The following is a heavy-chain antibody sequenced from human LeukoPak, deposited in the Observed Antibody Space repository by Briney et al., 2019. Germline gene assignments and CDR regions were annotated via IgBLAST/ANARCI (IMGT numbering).Heavy chain of an antibody. V-gene: IGHV1-18*01. J-gene: IGHJ6*03. CDR2: ISAYNGNT. CDR3: ARAHYDSSGYYFYYYYMDV. CDR1: TYTFTSSC. Sequence: SVKVSCKPYTYTFTSSCISWVRQPQGQGREWMGWISAYNGNTNYAQTLQGRVTMTTDTSTSTAYMELRSLRSDDTAVYYCARAHYDSSGYYFYYYYMDVWGKGTTVTVSS. D-gene: IGHD3-22*01.